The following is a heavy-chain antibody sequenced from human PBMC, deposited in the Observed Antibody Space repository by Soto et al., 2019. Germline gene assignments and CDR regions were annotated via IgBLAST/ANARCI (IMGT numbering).Heavy chain of an antibody. D-gene: IGHD4-17*01. CDR3: ARAPGYYGDFFDY. J-gene: IGHJ4*02. CDR2: INRDGGST. V-gene: IGHV3-20*04. CDR1: GFPFDDYG. Sequence: GGSLRLSCAASGFPFDDYGMSWVRQXPGKGLEWVSGINRDGGSTGYSDSVKGRFTTSRDNAKTSLYLQMNSLRAEDTAFYYCARAPGYYGDFFDYWGQGTLVTVSS.